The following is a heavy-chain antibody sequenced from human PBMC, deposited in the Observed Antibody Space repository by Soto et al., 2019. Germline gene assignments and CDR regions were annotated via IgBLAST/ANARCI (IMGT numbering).Heavy chain of an antibody. J-gene: IGHJ6*02. D-gene: IGHD3-22*01. Sequence: SETLSLTCTVSGGSISSSSYYWGWIRQPPGKGLEWIGSIYYSGSTYYNPSLKSRVTISVDTSKNQFSLKLSSVTAADTAVYYCARGSYYDSSGKLYYGMDVWGQGTTVT. CDR2: IYYSGST. CDR1: GGSISSSSYY. V-gene: IGHV4-39*01. CDR3: ARGSYYDSSGKLYYGMDV.